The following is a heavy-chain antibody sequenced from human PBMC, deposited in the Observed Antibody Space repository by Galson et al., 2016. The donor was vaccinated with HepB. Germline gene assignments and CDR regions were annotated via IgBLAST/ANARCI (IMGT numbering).Heavy chain of an antibody. CDR3: ARLLGLECTSASCYQGTFDY. J-gene: IGHJ4*02. V-gene: IGHV4-59*01. D-gene: IGHD2-2*01. Sequence: SETLSLTCTVSGGSISSTSWTWIRQPPGKGLEWIGYVSNSGTTKHSPSLRSRASISLGTSKKQFYLKMSFVTAADTAIYFCARLLGLECTSASCYQGTFDYWGQRILVTVSS. CDR2: VSNSGTT. CDR1: GGSISSTS.